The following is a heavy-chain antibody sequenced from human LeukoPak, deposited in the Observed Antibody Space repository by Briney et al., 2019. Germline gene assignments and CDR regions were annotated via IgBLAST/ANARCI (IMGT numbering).Heavy chain of an antibody. CDR1: GGSISSYY. V-gene: IGHV4-59*01. J-gene: IGHJ5*02. CDR3: ARSFGGGNYRWFDP. D-gene: IGHD1-7*01. Sequence: PSETLSLTCTVSGGSISSYYWSWIRQPPGKGLEWIGYIHYSGSTNYKASLKSRVTISVDTSKNQFSLKLSSVTAADTAVYYCARSFGGGNYRWFDPWGQGTLVTVSS. CDR2: IHYSGST.